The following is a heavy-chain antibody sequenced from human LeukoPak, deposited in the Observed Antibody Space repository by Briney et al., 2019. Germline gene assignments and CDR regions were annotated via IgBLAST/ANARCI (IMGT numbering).Heavy chain of an antibody. CDR3: ARGGPHCSSTSCYGPNWFDP. CDR2: IYYSGST. J-gene: IGHJ5*02. V-gene: IGHV4-31*03. Sequence: PSETLSLTCTVSGGSISSGGYYWSWIRQHPGKGLEWIGYIYYSGSTYYNPSLKSRVTMSVDTSKNQFSLKLSSVTAADTAVYYCARGGPHCSSTSCYGPNWFDPWGQGTLVTVSS. D-gene: IGHD2-2*01. CDR1: GGSISSGGYY.